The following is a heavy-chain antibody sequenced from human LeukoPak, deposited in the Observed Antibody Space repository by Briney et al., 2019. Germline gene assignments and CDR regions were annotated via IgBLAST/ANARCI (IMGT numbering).Heavy chain of an antibody. CDR3: ARMDYYGSGSPYAFDI. V-gene: IGHV4-30-4*08. D-gene: IGHD3-10*01. Sequence: ALSLTCTVSGGSISSGDYYWSWIRQPPGKGLEWIGYIYYSGSTYYNPSLKSRVTISVDTSKNQFSLNLSSVTAADTAVYYCARMDYYGSGSPYAFDIWGQGTMVTVSS. CDR2: IYYSGST. J-gene: IGHJ3*02. CDR1: GGSISSGDYY.